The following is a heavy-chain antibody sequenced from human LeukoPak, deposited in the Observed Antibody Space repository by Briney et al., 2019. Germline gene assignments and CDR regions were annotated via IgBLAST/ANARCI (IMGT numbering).Heavy chain of an antibody. Sequence: PSETLSLTCTVSGGSISSGEYYWSWIRQPPGKGLEWIGYIYYSGSTYYNPSLKSRVTISVDTSKNQFSLKLSSVTAADTAVYYCARGNFWSGYPYFDYWGQGTLVTVSS. CDR1: GGSISSGEYY. J-gene: IGHJ4*02. CDR2: IYYSGST. D-gene: IGHD3-3*01. V-gene: IGHV4-30-4*01. CDR3: ARGNFWSGYPYFDY.